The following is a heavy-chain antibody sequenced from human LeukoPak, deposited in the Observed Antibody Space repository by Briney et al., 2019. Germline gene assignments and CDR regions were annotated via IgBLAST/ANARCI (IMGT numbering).Heavy chain of an antibody. D-gene: IGHD5-24*01. V-gene: IGHV3-30*04. J-gene: IGHJ4*02. Sequence: GGSLRLSCAASGFAFDNYAMHWVRQAPGKGLDWVAGIILVGRIEYYAHSAKGRFTISRDNSRNTLYLQMNSLRAEDTAVYYCATDGYNFDYWGQGALVTVSS. CDR2: IILVGRIE. CDR1: GFAFDNYA. CDR3: ATDGYNFDY.